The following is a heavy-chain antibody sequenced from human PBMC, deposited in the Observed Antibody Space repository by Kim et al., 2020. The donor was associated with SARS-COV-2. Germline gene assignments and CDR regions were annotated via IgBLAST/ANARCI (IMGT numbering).Heavy chain of an antibody. CDR3: ARGGGVQWPVGAT. D-gene: IGHD6-19*01. V-gene: IGHV3-7*01. CDR2: IKQDGSEK. CDR1: GFTFSWFW. Sequence: GGSLRLSCAASGFTFSWFWMNWVRQAPGKGLEWVANIKQDGSEKYYVDSVKGRFTISRDNAKNSVYLQLNSLRAEDTAVYYCARGGGVQWPVGATWGQGTLVTVSS. J-gene: IGHJ5*02.